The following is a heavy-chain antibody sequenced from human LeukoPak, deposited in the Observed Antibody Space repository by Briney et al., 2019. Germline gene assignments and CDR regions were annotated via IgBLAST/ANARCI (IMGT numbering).Heavy chain of an antibody. CDR3: ARAEWGGSSPGGY. V-gene: IGHV1-46*01. Sequence: ASVKVSCKASGYTFTNYYMHWVRQAPGQGLEWMGIIDPSGGSTTYAQKFQGRVTMTRDTSTSTVYMELTSLRSEDTAMYYCARAEWGGSSPGGYWGQGTLVTVSS. CDR1: GYTFTNYY. D-gene: IGHD1-26*01. CDR2: IDPSGGST. J-gene: IGHJ4*02.